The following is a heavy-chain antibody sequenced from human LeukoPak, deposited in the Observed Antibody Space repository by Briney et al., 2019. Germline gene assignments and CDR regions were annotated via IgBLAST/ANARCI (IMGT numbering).Heavy chain of an antibody. CDR1: GGTFSSYA. CDR3: ARVRSIVVVPDASEVGFDY. V-gene: IGHV1-69*04. D-gene: IGHD2-2*01. J-gene: IGHJ4*02. CDR2: IIPIFGIA. Sequence: AASVKVSCKASGGTFSSYAISWVRQAPGQGLEWMGRIIPIFGIANYAQKFQGRVTITADKSTSTAYMELSSLRSEDTAVYYCARVRSIVVVPDASEVGFDYWGQGTLVTVSS.